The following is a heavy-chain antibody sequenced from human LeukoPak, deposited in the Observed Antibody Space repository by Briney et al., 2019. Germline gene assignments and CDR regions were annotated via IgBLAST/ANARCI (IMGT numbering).Heavy chain of an antibody. CDR1: GYTFTGYY. CDR3: ARAPRGYCSGGSCFDS. CDR2: IDPNSGGT. Sequence: ASVTVSCKTSGYTFTGYYLHWVRQAPGQGLEWMGWIDPNSGGTNSAQNFQGRVTMTRDTYISTAYMELRRLRSDDTAVYHCARAPRGYCSGGSCFDSWGQGTLVTVSS. V-gene: IGHV1-2*02. J-gene: IGHJ4*02. D-gene: IGHD2-15*01.